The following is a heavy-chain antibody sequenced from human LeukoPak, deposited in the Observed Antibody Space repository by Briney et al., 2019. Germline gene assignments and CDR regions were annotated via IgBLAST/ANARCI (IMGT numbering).Heavy chain of an antibody. J-gene: IGHJ4*02. CDR1: GGSISSGNYY. V-gene: IGHV4-30-2*01. CDR3: ARGGPNSSGWRIDY. D-gene: IGHD6-19*01. Sequence: PSQTLSLTCTVSGGSISSGNYYWSWIRQPPGKGLEWIGCISHSGNTYYTPSLKSRVTISVDTSKSQFSLKLSSVTAADTAVYYCARGGPNSSGWRIDYWGQGTLVTVSS. CDR2: ISHSGNT.